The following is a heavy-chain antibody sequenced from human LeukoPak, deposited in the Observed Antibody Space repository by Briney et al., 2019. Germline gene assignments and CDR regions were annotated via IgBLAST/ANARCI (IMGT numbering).Heavy chain of an antibody. D-gene: IGHD2-15*01. CDR3: AKRGVVIRVIVVGFHKEAYYFDS. CDR1: GITLSNYG. J-gene: IGHJ4*02. V-gene: IGHV3-23*01. CDR2: ISGSGGGT. Sequence: GGSLRLSCAVSGITLSNYGMSWVRQAPGKGVEWVAGISGSGGGTTYADSVKRRFTISRDNARITLFLQMNSLRAEDTAVYFCAKRGVVIRVIVVGFHKEAYYFDSWGQGALVTVSS.